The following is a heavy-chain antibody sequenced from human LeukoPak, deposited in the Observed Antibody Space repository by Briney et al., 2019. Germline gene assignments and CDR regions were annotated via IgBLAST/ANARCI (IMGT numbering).Heavy chain of an antibody. J-gene: IGHJ4*02. D-gene: IGHD3-22*01. CDR3: TKYYYDSSGFYYHYDY. V-gene: IGHV3-15*01. CDR1: GFTLINAW. Sequence: GGSLRLSCAASGFTLINAWMSWVRQAPGKGLEWVGRIRSKTEGGTTEYAAPVKGRFTISRDDTKNTLYLQMYSLKTEDTAVYYCTKYYYDSSGFYYHYDYWGQGTLVTVSS. CDR2: IRSKTEGGTT.